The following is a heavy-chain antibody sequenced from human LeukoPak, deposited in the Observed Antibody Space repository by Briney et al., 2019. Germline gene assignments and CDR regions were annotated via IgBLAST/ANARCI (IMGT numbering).Heavy chain of an antibody. CDR3: AKIRLGDGYNSDAFDI. CDR2: ISYDGSNK. D-gene: IGHD5-24*01. J-gene: IGHJ3*02. Sequence: GGSLRLSCAASGFTFSSYGMHWVRQAPGKGLECVAVISYDGSNKYYADSVKGRFTISRDNSKNTLYLQMNSLRAEDTAVYYCAKIRLGDGYNSDAFDIWGQGTMVTVSS. V-gene: IGHV3-30*18. CDR1: GFTFSSYG.